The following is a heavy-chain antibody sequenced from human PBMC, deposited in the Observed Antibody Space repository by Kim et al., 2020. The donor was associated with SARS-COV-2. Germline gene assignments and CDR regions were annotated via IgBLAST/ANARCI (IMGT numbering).Heavy chain of an antibody. J-gene: IGHJ3*02. D-gene: IGHD1-26*01. V-gene: IGHV3-74*01. CDR2: INEDGRRT. CDR1: GFTFSSDW. Sequence: GGSLRLSCAASGFTFSSDWMHWVRQAPGKGLSWVSAINEDGRRTDYADPVKGRFTISRDNAKNTLYLQMNSLRAEDTAVYYCAKDLRGHGAFDIWVQGTMVTVSS. CDR3: AKDLRGHGAFDI.